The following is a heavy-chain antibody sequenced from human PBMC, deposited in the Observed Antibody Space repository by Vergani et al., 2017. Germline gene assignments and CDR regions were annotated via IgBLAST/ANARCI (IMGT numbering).Heavy chain of an antibody. V-gene: IGHV3-7*03. D-gene: IGHD3-10*01. Sequence: EVQLVESGGGLVQPGGSLRLSCVASGFTFSSYWMSWVRQAPGKGLEWVANIKEDGSEKYYVDSVKGRFTISRDNAKNSLSLQMNSLRVEDTAVYYCASGESMRRGYFQHWGQGTLVTVSS. CDR2: IKEDGSEK. J-gene: IGHJ1*01. CDR3: ASGESMRRGYFQH. CDR1: GFTFSSYW.